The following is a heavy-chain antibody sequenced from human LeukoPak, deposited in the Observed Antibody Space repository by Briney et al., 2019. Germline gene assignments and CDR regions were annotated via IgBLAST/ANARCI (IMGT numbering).Heavy chain of an antibody. CDR2: IYSSGST. V-gene: IGHV3-53*01. CDR1: GFTISSNY. J-gene: IGHJ4*02. CDR3: ARSELGIPDY. D-gene: IGHD1-7*01. Sequence: PGGSLRLSCAASGFTISSNYMSWVRQAPGKGLEWVSVIYSSGSTYYADSVKGRFTISRDKSENTLYLQMKSLRAEDTAVYYCARSELGIPDYWGQGTLVTVSS.